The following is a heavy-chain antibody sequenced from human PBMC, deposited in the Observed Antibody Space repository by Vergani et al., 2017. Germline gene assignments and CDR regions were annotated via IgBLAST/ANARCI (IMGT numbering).Heavy chain of an antibody. CDR1: GFTFSNYW. CDR2: IKQDGSEK. CDR3: ARGDY. Sequence: EVQLLESGGDLVQPGGSLRLSCTASGFTFSNYWMSWVRQAPGKGLEWVANIKQDGSEKYYVDSVKGRFTISRDNAKNSLYLQMNSLRAEDTAVYYCARGDYWGQGTLVTVSS. J-gene: IGHJ4*02. V-gene: IGHV3-7*01.